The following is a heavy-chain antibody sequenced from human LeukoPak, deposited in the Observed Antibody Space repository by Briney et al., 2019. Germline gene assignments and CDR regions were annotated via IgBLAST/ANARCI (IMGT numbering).Heavy chain of an antibody. Sequence: GASVKVSCKASGGTFSSYAISWVRQAPGQGLEWMGGIIPIFGTANYAQKFQGRVTITADESTSTAYMELSSLRSEDTAVYYCARGSGYDSPPRVVVRYMDVWGKGTTVTVSS. D-gene: IGHD5-12*01. J-gene: IGHJ6*03. CDR1: GGTFSSYA. CDR3: ARGSGYDSPPRVVVRYMDV. CDR2: IIPIFGTA. V-gene: IGHV1-69*13.